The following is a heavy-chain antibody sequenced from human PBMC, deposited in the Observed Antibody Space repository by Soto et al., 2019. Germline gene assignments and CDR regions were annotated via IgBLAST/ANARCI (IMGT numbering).Heavy chain of an antibody. CDR2: TYYRSKWYN. CDR3: ARVRPGYYRGDYYYYGMDV. CDR1: GDSVSSNSAA. Sequence: PSQTLSLTCDISGDSVSSNSAAWNWIRQSPSRGLEWLGRTYYRSKWYNDYAVAVKSRITINPDTSKNQFSLQLNSVTPEDTAVYYCARVRPGYYRGDYYYYGMDVWGQGTTVTVSS. J-gene: IGHJ6*02. D-gene: IGHD3-9*01. V-gene: IGHV6-1*01.